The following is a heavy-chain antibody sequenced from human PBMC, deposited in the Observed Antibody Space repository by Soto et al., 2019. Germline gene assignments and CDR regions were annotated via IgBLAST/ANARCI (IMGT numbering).Heavy chain of an antibody. CDR1: GGSISSGGYY. CDR3: ARGPGI. CDR2: IYYSGST. V-gene: IGHV4-31*01. J-gene: IGHJ4*02. Sequence: QVQLQESGPGLVKPSQTLSLTCTVSGGSISSGGYYWSWIRQHPGKGLEWIGYIYYSGSTYYYPALERSVTMAVDTFKNHFALKLSSLTAAYTPVYYCARGPGIWRQGTLVTVSS.